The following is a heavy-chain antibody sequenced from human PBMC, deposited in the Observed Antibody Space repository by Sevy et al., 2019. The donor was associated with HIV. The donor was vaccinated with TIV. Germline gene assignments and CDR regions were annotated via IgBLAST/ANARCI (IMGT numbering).Heavy chain of an antibody. Sequence: GGSLRLSCAASGFTFSSYAMHWVRQAPGKGLQWVAVISYDGSKKFYADSVKGRFTISRDNTKNTLYLQMNSLRPEDTAVYYCGRGPGLHGYTYDWEVDYWGQGTLVTVSS. CDR3: GRGPGLHGYTYDWEVDY. CDR2: ISYDGSKK. CDR1: GFTFSSYA. J-gene: IGHJ4*02. D-gene: IGHD5-18*01. V-gene: IGHV3-30-3*01.